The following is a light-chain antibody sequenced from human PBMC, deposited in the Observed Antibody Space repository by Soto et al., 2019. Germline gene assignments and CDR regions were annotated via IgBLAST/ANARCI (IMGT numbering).Light chain of an antibody. J-gene: IGKJ2*01. V-gene: IGKV3-20*01. Sequence: EVVLTQSPGTLSLSPGERATLSCRASQSVGSSNLAWYQQKSGQSPRLLTYGASSRATGIPDRFSGSGSGTDFTLTVSRLESEDFAVYYCQQFGDPPYTFGQGTTLEI. CDR2: GAS. CDR3: QQFGDPPYT. CDR1: QSVGSSN.